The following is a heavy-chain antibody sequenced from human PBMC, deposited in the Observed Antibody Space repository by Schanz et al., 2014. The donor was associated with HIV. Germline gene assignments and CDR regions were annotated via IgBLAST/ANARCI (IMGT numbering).Heavy chain of an antibody. J-gene: IGHJ4*02. CDR3: ARDNWGPDH. D-gene: IGHD3-16*01. Sequence: QVHLVESGGGVAQPGRSLRLSCTASGFTFSSYGMHWVRQAPGKGLEWVAGISYDGSNKYYADSVKGRFTISRDNSKNTLYLQMNSLTVEDTAVYFCARDNWGPDHWGQGTLVTVSS. CDR1: GFTFSSYG. CDR2: ISYDGSNK. V-gene: IGHV3-30*03.